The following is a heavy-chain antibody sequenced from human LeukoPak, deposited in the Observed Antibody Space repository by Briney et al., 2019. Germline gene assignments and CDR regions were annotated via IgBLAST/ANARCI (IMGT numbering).Heavy chain of an antibody. D-gene: IGHD2/OR15-2a*01. Sequence: GGSLRLSCVASGFTFSSYSMTWVRQAPGKGLEWVSSISSSSSYIYYADSVKGRFTISRDNAKNSLYLQMNSLRAEDTAVYYCARDGRNIYYYYYYMDVWGMGTTVTVSS. CDR1: GFTFSSYS. J-gene: IGHJ6*03. CDR2: ISSSSSYI. V-gene: IGHV3-21*01. CDR3: ARDGRNIYYYYYYMDV.